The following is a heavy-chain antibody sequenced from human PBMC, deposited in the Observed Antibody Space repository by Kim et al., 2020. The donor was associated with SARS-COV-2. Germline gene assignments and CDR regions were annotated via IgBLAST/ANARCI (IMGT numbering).Heavy chain of an antibody. J-gene: IGHJ4*02. D-gene: IGHD3-10*01. V-gene: IGHV3-33*05. Sequence: GGSLRLSCAASGFPFSSYGINWVRQAPGKGLEWVAVFSHNGSYNWYGDSVKGRFTVSRDISKYTLYLVISRLGAEDTAVYYCARDNSAGERDYWGQGTLVTVSS. CDR1: GFPFSSYG. CDR3: ARDNSAGERDY. CDR2: FSHNGSYN.